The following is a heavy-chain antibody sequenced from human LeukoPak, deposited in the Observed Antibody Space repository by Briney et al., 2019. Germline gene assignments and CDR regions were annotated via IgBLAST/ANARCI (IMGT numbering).Heavy chain of an antibody. J-gene: IGHJ4*02. CDR1: GFTLSDYY. V-gene: IGHV3-11*04. CDR2: ISSSGGTL. Sequence: GGSLRLSCAASGFTLSDYYMSWIRQAPGKGLEWVSYISSSGGTLYYADSVKGRFTISRDNAKNSLSLQMSSLRAEDTAVYYCARDNVPTYYYGSGSYYPDYWGQGTLVTVSS. CDR3: ARDNVPTYYYGSGSYYPDY. D-gene: IGHD3-10*01.